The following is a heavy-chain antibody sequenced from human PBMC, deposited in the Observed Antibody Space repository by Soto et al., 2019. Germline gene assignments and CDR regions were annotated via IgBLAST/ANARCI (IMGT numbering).Heavy chain of an antibody. V-gene: IGHV4-30-2*01. J-gene: IGHJ5*01. Sequence: QLQLQESGSGLVKPSQTLSLTCAVSGGSISSGGYSWSWIRQPPGKGLKWIGYIYHSGTTYYNPSLKRRVTISVDGHMSQCSLSLRSVTAGDTAVYFCAARSGLPPYSRGQGTLGTVS. CDR2: IYHSGTT. CDR1: GGSISSGGYS. CDR3: AARSGLPPYS. D-gene: IGHD3-3*01.